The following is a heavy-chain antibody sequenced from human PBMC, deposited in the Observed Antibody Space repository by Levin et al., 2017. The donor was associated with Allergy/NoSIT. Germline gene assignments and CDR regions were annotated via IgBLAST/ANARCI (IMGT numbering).Heavy chain of an antibody. V-gene: IGHV3-49*03. J-gene: IGHJ6*02. Sequence: GGSLRLSCTASGFTFGDYAMSWFRQAPGKGLEWVGFIRSKAYGGTTEYAASVKGRFTISRDDSKSIAYLQMNSLKTEDTAVYYCTRQLIIGDTSHELLDYYDYGMDVWGQGTTVTVSS. CDR1: GFTFGDYA. CDR2: IRSKAYGGTT. D-gene: IGHD3-9*01. CDR3: TRQLIIGDTSHELLDYYDYGMDV.